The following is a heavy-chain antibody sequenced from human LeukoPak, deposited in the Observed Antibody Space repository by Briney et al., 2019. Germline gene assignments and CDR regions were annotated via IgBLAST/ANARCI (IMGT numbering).Heavy chain of an antibody. V-gene: IGHV1-2*02. D-gene: IGHD5-12*01. CDR1: GYTFTGYY. J-gene: IGHJ4*02. CDR2: INPNSGGT. Sequence: ASVKVSCKASGYTFTGYYMHWVRQAPGQGLEWMGWINPNSGGTNYAQKFQGRVTMTRDTSISTACMELSRLRSDDTAVYYCASGYSGYDPYNFDYWGQGTLVTVSS. CDR3: ASGYSGYDPYNFDY.